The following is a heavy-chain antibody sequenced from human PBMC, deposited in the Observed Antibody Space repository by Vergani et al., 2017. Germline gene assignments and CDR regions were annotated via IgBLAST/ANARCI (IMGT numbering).Heavy chain of an antibody. D-gene: IGHD3-9*01. CDR1: GYTFSNYY. CDR3: ARGEYGILTGYRY. J-gene: IGHJ4*02. Sequence: QVQVVQSGAEVKKSGASVKVSCKTSGYTFSNYYMPWLRQSPGQGLEWMGIINPSGGHTNYAQKFQGRVTMTRDTSTSTVYMELSSLRSEDTAIYYCARGEYGILTGYRYWGQGTMVTVAA. CDR2: INPSGGHT. V-gene: IGHV1-46*03.